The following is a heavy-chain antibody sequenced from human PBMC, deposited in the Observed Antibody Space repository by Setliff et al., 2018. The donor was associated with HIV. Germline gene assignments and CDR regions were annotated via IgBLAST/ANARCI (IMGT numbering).Heavy chain of an antibody. V-gene: IGHV1-8*02. CDR2: MNPNSGNT. Sequence: ASVNVSCKASGYTFTSYDINWVRQATGQGLEWMGWMNPNSGNTGYAQKFQGRVTMTRNTSISTAYMELSSLRSEDTAVYYCARGGQQLDLLAFDIWGQGTMVTVSS. CDR3: ARGGQQLDLLAFDI. D-gene: IGHD6-13*01. J-gene: IGHJ3*02. CDR1: GYTFTSYD.